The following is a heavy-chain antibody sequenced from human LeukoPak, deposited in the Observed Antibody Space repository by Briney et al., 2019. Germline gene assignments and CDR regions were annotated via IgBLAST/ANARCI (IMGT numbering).Heavy chain of an antibody. CDR1: GGSISSYY. Sequence: SETLSLTRTVSGGSISSYYWSWIRQPPGKGLEWIGHIYYSGSTNYNPSLKSRVTLSVDTSKNQFSLKLSSVTAADTAVYYCARVLPAYYYGSGPTRVWFDPWGQGTLVTVSS. CDR3: ARVLPAYYYGSGPTRVWFDP. V-gene: IGHV4-59*01. J-gene: IGHJ5*02. D-gene: IGHD3-10*01. CDR2: IYYSGST.